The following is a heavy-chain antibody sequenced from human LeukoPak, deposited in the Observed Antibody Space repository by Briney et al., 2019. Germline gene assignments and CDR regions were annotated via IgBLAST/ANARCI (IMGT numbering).Heavy chain of an antibody. CDR3: ARVGRGYSYGYFDY. J-gene: IGHJ4*02. CDR2: IIPIFGTA. D-gene: IGHD5-18*01. V-gene: IGHV1-69*05. CDR1: GGTFSSYA. Sequence: SVKVSCKASGGTFSSYAISWVRQAPGQGLEWMGGIIPIFGTANYAQKFQGRVTMTRDTSISTAYMELSRLRSDDTAVYYCARVGRGYSYGYFDYWGQGTLVTVSS.